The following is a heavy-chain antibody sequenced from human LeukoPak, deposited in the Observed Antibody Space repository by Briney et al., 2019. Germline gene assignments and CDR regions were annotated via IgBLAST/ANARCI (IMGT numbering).Heavy chain of an antibody. Sequence: GGSLRLSCAASGFTFSSYAMSWVRQAPGKGLEWVSAISGSGVTTYYADSVKGRFTISRDNSKNTLHLQMNSLRAEDTAVYYCAKVSGSYMGFDYWGQGTLVPVSS. D-gene: IGHD1-26*01. J-gene: IGHJ4*02. CDR2: ISGSGVTT. CDR1: GFTFSSYA. CDR3: AKVSGSYMGFDY. V-gene: IGHV3-23*01.